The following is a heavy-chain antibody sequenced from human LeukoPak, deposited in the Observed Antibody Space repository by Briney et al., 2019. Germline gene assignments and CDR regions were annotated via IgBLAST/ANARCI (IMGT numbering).Heavy chain of an antibody. CDR1: GFAFSNYA. CDR3: AKDRDSSSGRYSGYFDY. CDR2: ISGSGGNT. V-gene: IGHV3-23*01. D-gene: IGHD6-19*01. J-gene: IGHJ4*02. Sequence: GGSLRLSCAASGFAFSNYAMSWVRQAPGKGLEWVSVISGSGGNTFYADSVKGRFTISRDNSKNTLYLLMNSLRAEDTAVYYCAKDRDSSSGRYSGYFDYWGQGTLVTVSS.